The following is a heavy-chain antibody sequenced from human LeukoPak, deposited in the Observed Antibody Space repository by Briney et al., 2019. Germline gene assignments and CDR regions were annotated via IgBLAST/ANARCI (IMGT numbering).Heavy chain of an antibody. J-gene: IGHJ4*02. V-gene: IGHV4-34*01. CDR3: ARLRGYSSGWYNDY. Sequence: PSETLSLTCAVYGGSFSGYYWSWIRQPPGKGLEWIGEINHSGSTNYNPSLKSRVTISVDTSKNQFSLKLSSVTAADTAVYYCARLRGYSSGWYNDYWGQGTLVTVSS. D-gene: IGHD6-19*01. CDR2: INHSGST. CDR1: GGSFSGYY.